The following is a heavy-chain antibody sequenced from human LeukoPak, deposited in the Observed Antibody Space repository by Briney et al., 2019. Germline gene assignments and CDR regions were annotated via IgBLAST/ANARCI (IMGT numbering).Heavy chain of an antibody. J-gene: IGHJ4*02. V-gene: IGHV1-69*05. D-gene: IGHD6-6*01. Sequence: GASVKVSCKASGGTFSSYAISWARQAPGQGLEWMGGIIPIFGTANYAQKFQGRVTITTDESTSTAYMELSSLRSEDTAVYYCARAMGIAARRLRGGFDYWGQGTLVTVSS. CDR1: GGTFSSYA. CDR3: ARAMGIAARRLRGGFDY. CDR2: IIPIFGTA.